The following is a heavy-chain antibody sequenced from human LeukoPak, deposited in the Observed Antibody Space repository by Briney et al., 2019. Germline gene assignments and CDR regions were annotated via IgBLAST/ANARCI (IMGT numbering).Heavy chain of an antibody. CDR2: IRYDGSNK. D-gene: IGHD7-27*01. CDR3: AEDLHLGTPSGCDY. Sequence: WIRQPPGKGLEWVAFIRYDGSNKYYADSVKGRFTISRDNSKNTLYLQMNSLRAEDTAVYYCAEDLHLGTPSGCDYWGQGTLVTVSS. J-gene: IGHJ4*02. V-gene: IGHV3-30*02.